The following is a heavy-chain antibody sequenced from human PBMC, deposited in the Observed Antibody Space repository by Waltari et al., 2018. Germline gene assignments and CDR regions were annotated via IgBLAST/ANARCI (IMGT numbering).Heavy chain of an antibody. CDR1: GFRFYESD. J-gene: IGHJ4*02. D-gene: IGHD3-22*01. Sequence: EVQLVESGGSLVQPGRFIRRAFAASGFRFYESDMHWVRQSPGKGLEWVSGINFNSDKINYADSVKGRFTISRDNAKNSLYLQINSLRAEDTALYYCVKGHYYDNNGYFDYWGQGTLVTVSS. CDR3: VKGHYYDNNGYFDY. V-gene: IGHV3-9*01. CDR2: INFNSDKI.